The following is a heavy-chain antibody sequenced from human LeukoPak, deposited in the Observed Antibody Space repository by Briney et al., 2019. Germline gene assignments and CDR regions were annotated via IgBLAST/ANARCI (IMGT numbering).Heavy chain of an antibody. Sequence: GGSLRLSCAASGFDLTTYAMTWVRQAPAKGLEWVSSIRIGGGGTYYADSVKGRFTISRDNSENTLHLQMNDLRVEDTARYFCARCMVLSQGWCNWFDPWGKGTLVTVSS. CDR3: ARCMVLSQGWCNWFDP. CDR1: GFDLTTYA. D-gene: IGHD6-13*01. CDR2: IRIGGGGT. V-gene: IGHV3-23*01. J-gene: IGHJ5*02.